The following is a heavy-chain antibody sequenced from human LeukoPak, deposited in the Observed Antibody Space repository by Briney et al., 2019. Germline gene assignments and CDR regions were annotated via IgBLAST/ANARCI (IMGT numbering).Heavy chain of an antibody. D-gene: IGHD6-19*01. V-gene: IGHV2-70*11. Sequence: SGPTLVNPXQTLTLTCTFSGFSLSTSGMCVSWIRQPPGKALEWLARIDWDDDKYYSTSLKTRLTISKDTSKNQVVLTMTNMDPVNTATFYCARFPFRGIAVAVSDYWGQGTLVTVSS. J-gene: IGHJ4*02. CDR3: ARFPFRGIAVAVSDY. CDR2: IDWDDDK. CDR1: GFSLSTSGMC.